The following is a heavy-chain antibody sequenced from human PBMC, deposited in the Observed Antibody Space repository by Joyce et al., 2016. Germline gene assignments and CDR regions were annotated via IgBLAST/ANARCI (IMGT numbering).Heavy chain of an antibody. CDR1: GLTLSNYG. V-gene: IGHV3-30*18. J-gene: IGHJ4*02. Sequence: QVQLVESGGGVVQPGRSLRLSCAASGLTLSNYGVHWVRQARGKGLEWWAVISYDGIYKYYADSVKGRFTISRDNSKNTVFLEMNSLRAEDTAVYYCAKILTATYSSGWFLDYWGQGTLVTVSS. D-gene: IGHD6-25*01. CDR2: ISYDGIYK. CDR3: AKILTATYSSGWFLDY.